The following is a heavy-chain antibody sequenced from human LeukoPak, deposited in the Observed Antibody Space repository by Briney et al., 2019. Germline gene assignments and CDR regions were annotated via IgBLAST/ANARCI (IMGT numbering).Heavy chain of an antibody. Sequence: SETLSLTCTVSGASVSSHYWSWIRQPPGKGLEGIGYVSYSGGTNYNPSLTSRVTISLDTSKLQFSLRLNSVTAADTAVYYCARLSTYYDFWSPLDYWGQGTLVTVSS. V-gene: IGHV4-59*02. CDR1: GASVSSHY. D-gene: IGHD3-3*01. CDR2: VSYSGGT. J-gene: IGHJ4*02. CDR3: ARLSTYYDFWSPLDY.